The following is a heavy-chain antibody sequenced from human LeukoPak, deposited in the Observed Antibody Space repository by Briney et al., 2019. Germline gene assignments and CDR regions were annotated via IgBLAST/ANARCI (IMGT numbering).Heavy chain of an antibody. V-gene: IGHV1-46*01. CDR1: GYTFTRYY. CDR2: IDPSGAST. Sequence: ASVKVSCKASGYTFTRYYIHWVRQAPGQGLEWMGIIDPSGASTSYAQKFQGRVTMTRDTSTSTVYMELSNLSSDDTAVYYCARVGYCSGGSCYYLIYRGQGTLVTVSS. J-gene: IGHJ4*02. CDR3: ARVGYCSGGSCYYLIY. D-gene: IGHD2-15*01.